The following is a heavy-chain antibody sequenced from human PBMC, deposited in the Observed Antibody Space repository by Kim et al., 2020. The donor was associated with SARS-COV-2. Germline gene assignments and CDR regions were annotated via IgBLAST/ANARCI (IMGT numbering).Heavy chain of an antibody. J-gene: IGHJ5*02. D-gene: IGHD3-10*01. CDR2: YP. CDR3: ARHGDWFDP. V-gene: IGHV5-10-1*01. Sequence: YPNYSPSFQGHVTISADKSISTAYLQWSSLKASDTAMYYCARHGDWFDPWGQGTLVTVSS.